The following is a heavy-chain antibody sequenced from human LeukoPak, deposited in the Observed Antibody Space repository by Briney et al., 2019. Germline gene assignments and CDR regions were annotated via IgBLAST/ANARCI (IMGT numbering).Heavy chain of an antibody. V-gene: IGHV3-20*04. CDR2: INWNGGST. J-gene: IGHJ4*02. CDR1: GFMFADHG. Sequence: GGSLRLSCAATGFMFADHGKTWVRQVPGKGLEWVSGINWNGGSTGYVDSVKGRFTISRDNAKNVLFLQMNNLRAEDTAFYYCARGEWDLRDWGQGTLVIVSS. D-gene: IGHD1-26*01. CDR3: ARGEWDLRD.